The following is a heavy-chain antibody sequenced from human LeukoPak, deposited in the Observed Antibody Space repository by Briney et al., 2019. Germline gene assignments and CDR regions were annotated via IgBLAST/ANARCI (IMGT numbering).Heavy chain of an antibody. CDR1: GFSVSGNY. CDR2: LNSGGNT. Sequence: PGGSLRLSCAASGFSVSGNYMSWVRQAPGRGLEWVSALNSGGNTHYADSVNGRFTISRDNSNNTLYLQMSSLRAGDTAVYYCARHTGSTWSTGYWGQGALVTVSS. D-gene: IGHD6-13*01. J-gene: IGHJ4*02. CDR3: ARHTGSTWSTGY. V-gene: IGHV3-53*01.